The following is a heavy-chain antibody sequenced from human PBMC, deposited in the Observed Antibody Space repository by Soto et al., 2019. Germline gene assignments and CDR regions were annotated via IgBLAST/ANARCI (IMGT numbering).Heavy chain of an antibody. J-gene: IGHJ5*02. CDR3: ARLRIATNNYKWFDP. D-gene: IGHD2-21*01. V-gene: IGHV4-31*03. Sequence: LSLTCSVSGAALNSGNYYWSWIRQVPGKGLEWIGHIYVTGAVDYNPSLRGRITISQDTSERQFSLNLRLVTAADTAVYYCARLRIATNNYKWFDPWGQGTLVTVSS. CDR1: GAALNSGNYY. CDR2: IYVTGAV.